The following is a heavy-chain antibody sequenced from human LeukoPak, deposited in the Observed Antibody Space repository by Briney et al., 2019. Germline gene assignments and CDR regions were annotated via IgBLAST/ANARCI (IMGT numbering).Heavy chain of an antibody. J-gene: IGHJ4*02. V-gene: IGHV3-53*01. CDR3: ARGKSSSWYYFDY. Sequence: GGSLRLSCAASGFTVSSNYMSWVRQAPGKGLEWVSVIYSGGSTYYADSVKGRFTISRDNSKSTLYLQMNSLRAEDMAVYYCARGKSSSWYYFDYWGQGTLVTVSS. D-gene: IGHD6-13*01. CDR2: IYSGGST. CDR1: GFTVSSNY.